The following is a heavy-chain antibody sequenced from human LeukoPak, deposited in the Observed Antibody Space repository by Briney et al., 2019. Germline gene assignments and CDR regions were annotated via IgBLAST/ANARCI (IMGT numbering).Heavy chain of an antibody. Sequence: PGGSLRLSCATSGFTFNVHTMVWVRQAPGRGLEWVSSISSTGFYIYYADSVKGRFTISRDNAKNSLYVQMNSLRAEDTAVYYCARGTPRPYMELDYWGQGTLVTVSS. D-gene: IGHD6-6*01. CDR2: ISSTGFYI. V-gene: IGHV3-21*01. J-gene: IGHJ4*02. CDR3: ARGTPRPYMELDY. CDR1: GFTFNVHT.